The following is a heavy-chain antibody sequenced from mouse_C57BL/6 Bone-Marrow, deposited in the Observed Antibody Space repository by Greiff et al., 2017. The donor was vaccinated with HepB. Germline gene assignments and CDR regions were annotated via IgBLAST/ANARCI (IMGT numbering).Heavy chain of an antibody. CDR1: GYTFTSYW. J-gene: IGHJ2*01. D-gene: IGHD1-1*01. CDR3: ARRHYGSSYYAMDY. CDR2: IDPSDSYT. V-gene: IGHV1-59*01. Sequence: QVQLQQPGAELVRPGPSVKLSCKASGYTFTSYWMHWVKQRPGQGLEWIGVIDPSDSYTNYNQKFKGKATLTVDTSSSTAYMQLSSLTSEDSAVYYCARRHYGSSYYAMDYWGQGTTLTVSS.